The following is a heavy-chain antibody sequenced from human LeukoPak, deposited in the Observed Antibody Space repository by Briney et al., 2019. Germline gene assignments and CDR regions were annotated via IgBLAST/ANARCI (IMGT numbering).Heavy chain of an antibody. CDR3: ARDPTLYSYDSSGYYDY. Sequence: GGSLRLSCAASGFTFSSYGMHWVRQAPGKGLEWVAVTWFAGINKYYADSVKGRFTISRDNAKNSLYLQMNSLRAEDTAVYYCARDPTLYSYDSSGYYDYWGQGTLVTVSS. CDR1: GFTFSSYG. J-gene: IGHJ4*02. V-gene: IGHV3-33*01. CDR2: TWFAGINK. D-gene: IGHD3-22*01.